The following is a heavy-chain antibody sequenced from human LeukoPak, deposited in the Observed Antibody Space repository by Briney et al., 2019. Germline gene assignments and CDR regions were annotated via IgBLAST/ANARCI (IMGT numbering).Heavy chain of an antibody. J-gene: IGHJ3*02. Sequence: SETLSLTCTVSGGSISSYYWSWIRQPPGKGLEWIGYIYYSGSTNYNPSLKSRVTISVDTSKNQFSLKLSSVTAADTAVYYCARDRTRGYSYDSGVDIWGQGTMVTVSS. CDR2: IYYSGST. D-gene: IGHD5-18*01. CDR3: ARDRTRGYSYDSGVDI. V-gene: IGHV4-59*01. CDR1: GGSISSYY.